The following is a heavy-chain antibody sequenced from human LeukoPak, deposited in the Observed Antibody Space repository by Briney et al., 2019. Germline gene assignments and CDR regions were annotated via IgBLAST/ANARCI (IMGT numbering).Heavy chain of an antibody. CDR1: GFTFSSYS. D-gene: IGHD3-9*01. V-gene: IGHV3-30*18. J-gene: IGHJ3*02. Sequence: GGSLRLSCAASGFTFSSYSMNWVRQAPGKGLEWVAVISYDGSNKYYADSVKGRFTISRDNSKNTLYLQMNSLRAEDTAVYYCAKDREYYDILTGSGAFDIWGQGTMVTVSS. CDR2: ISYDGSNK. CDR3: AKDREYYDILTGSGAFDI.